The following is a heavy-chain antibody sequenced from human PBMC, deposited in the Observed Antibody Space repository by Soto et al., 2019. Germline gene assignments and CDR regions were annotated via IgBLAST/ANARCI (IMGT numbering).Heavy chain of an antibody. CDR3: AKIGHYDFWRSSGMDV. CDR1: GFTFSSYG. V-gene: IGHV3-30*18. D-gene: IGHD3-3*01. Sequence: PGGSLRLSCAASGFTFSSYGMHWVRQAPGKGLEWVAVISYDGSNKYYADSVKGRFTISRDNSKNTLYLQMNSLRAEDTAVYYCAKIGHYDFWRSSGMDVRGQRTTVTVSS. J-gene: IGHJ6*02. CDR2: ISYDGSNK.